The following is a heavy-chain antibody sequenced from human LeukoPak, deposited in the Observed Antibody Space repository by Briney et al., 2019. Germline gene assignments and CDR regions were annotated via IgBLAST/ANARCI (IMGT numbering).Heavy chain of an antibody. J-gene: IGHJ3*01. CDR2: ISSNGDNT. V-gene: IGHV3-64D*06. D-gene: IGHD2-15*01. CDR1: GFPFNTYA. CDR3: TRDSALLGVAFDL. Sequence: GGSLRLSCSASGFPFNTYAIHWVRQAPGKGLEYVAGISSNGDNTDFADSAKGRFTISRDNSKSTLFLQMNSLRAEDTAVYFCTRDSALLGVAFDLWGQGTMVTVSS.